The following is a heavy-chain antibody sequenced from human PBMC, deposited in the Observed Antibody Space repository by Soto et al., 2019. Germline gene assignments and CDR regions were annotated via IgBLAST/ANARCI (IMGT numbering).Heavy chain of an antibody. D-gene: IGHD1-26*01. CDR3: AKDLGFGAFDI. CDR2: IGTAGDT. V-gene: IGHV3-13*01. J-gene: IGHJ3*02. Sequence: GGSLRLSCAASGFTFSSYDMHWVRQATGKGLEWVSAIGTAGDTYYPGSVKGRFTISRENAKNSLYLQMNSLRAEDTAVYYCAKDLGFGAFDIWGQGTIVTVSS. CDR1: GFTFSSYD.